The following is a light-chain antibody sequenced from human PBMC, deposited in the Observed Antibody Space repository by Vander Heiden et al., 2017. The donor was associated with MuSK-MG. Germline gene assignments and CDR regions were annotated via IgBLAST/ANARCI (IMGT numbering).Light chain of an antibody. J-gene: IGLJ2*01. Sequence: QSVLTQPPSVSGAPGQRVTISCTGSSSNIGAGYDVHWYQQLPGTATKRPSEVNSNRPSGVPDRFASYKAGTSDYPATHGLQAEYEAEDAGQYCVSGLSGSGVGGGTKLTVL. CDR3: QYCVSGLSGSG. CDR1: SSNIGAGYD. CDR2: VNS. V-gene: IGLV1-40*01.